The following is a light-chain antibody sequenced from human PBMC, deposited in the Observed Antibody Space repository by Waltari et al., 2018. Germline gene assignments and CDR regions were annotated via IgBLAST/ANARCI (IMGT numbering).Light chain of an antibody. J-gene: IGKJ2*01. Sequence: DIVMTQSPDSLAVSLAERANINCKSTQTVFYSSKNKNFLAWYQQKAGKPPKLLINWASTREFGVPDRFSGSGSGTDFTLTISSLQAEDVAVYYCQQYYRTPPTFGQGTKLEIK. CDR3: QQYYRTPPT. V-gene: IGKV4-1*01. CDR2: WAS. CDR1: QTVFYSSKNKNF.